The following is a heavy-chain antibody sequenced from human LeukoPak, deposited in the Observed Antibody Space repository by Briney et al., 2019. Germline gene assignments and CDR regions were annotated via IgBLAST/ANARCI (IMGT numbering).Heavy chain of an antibody. CDR1: GFAFSSYA. J-gene: IGHJ3*02. V-gene: IGHV3-23*01. CDR3: AKSLLQARFLEWLLPTHDAFDI. CDR2: ISGSGGST. D-gene: IGHD3-3*01. Sequence: GRSLRLSGVASGFAFSSYAMSWVRQAPGKGLEWVSAISGSGGSTYYADSVKGRFTISRDNSKNTLYLQMNSLRAEDTAVYYCAKSLLQARFLEWLLPTHDAFDIWGQGTMVTVSS.